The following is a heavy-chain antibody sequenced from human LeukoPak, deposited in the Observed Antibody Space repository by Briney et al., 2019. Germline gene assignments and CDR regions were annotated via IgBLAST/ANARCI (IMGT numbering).Heavy chain of an antibody. CDR1: GFTFSDYW. V-gene: IGHV3-21*01. CDR3: ARDKDTAMAEYYFDY. Sequence: GGSLRLSCEPSGFTFSDYWMRWVRQAPGKGLEWVSSISSSSSYIYYADSVKGRFTISRDNAKNSLYLQMNSLRAEDTAVYYCARDKDTAMAEYYFDYWGQGTLVTVSS. CDR2: ISSSSSYI. D-gene: IGHD5-18*01. J-gene: IGHJ4*02.